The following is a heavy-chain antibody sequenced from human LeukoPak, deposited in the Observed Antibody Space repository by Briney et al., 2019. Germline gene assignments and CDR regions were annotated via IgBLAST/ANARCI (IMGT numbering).Heavy chain of an antibody. Sequence: ASVKVSCQASGYSFTASYMHWVRQAPGQGLEWLGWINPSSGGTKYAPKFQGRVTLTRDTSINTAYMELTSLRSHDSAMYYCAKEFPSGDARDLDYWGQGTLGPVSS. CDR3: AKEFPSGDARDLDY. V-gene: IGHV1-2*02. J-gene: IGHJ4*02. D-gene: IGHD5-24*01. CDR1: GYSFTASY. CDR2: INPSSGGT.